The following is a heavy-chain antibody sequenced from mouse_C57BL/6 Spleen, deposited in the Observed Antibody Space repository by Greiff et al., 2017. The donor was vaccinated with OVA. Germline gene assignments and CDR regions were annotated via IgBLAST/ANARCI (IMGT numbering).Heavy chain of an antibody. CDR1: GFTFSSYT. CDR2: LSGGGGNT. Sequence: DVKLVESGGGLVKPGGSLKLSCAASGFTFSSYTMSWVRQTPEKRLEWVATLSGGGGNTYYPDSGKGRFTISRDNAKNTLYLQMSSLRSEDTALYYCARHEGGYDEGDYYAMDYWGQGTSVTVSS. D-gene: IGHD2-2*01. CDR3: ARHEGGYDEGDYYAMDY. V-gene: IGHV5-9*01. J-gene: IGHJ4*01.